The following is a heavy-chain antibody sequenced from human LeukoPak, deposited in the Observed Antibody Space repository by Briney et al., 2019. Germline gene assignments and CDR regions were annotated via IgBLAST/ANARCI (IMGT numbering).Heavy chain of an antibody. J-gene: IGHJ5*01. CDR1: VFTFNNYA. V-gene: IGHV3-23*01. CDR2: ISGSGDTT. Sequence: SGGSLRLSCAASVFTFNNYAMNWVRQAPGKGLEHVSYISGSGDTTYYADSVKGRFTISRDYSKNTLYLQMNSLRAEDTAVYYCAKDFQREEYGNWFDSWGQGMLVTVSA. CDR3: AKDFQREEYGNWFDS. D-gene: IGHD2/OR15-2a*01.